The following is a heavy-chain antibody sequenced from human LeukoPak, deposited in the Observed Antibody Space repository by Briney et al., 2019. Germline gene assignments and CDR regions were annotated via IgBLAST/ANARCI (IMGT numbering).Heavy chain of an antibody. D-gene: IGHD3-22*01. CDR2: LNTDGSRT. Sequence: GGSLRLSCAASGFTFSSYGMTWVRQAPGKGLVWVSRLNTDGSRTSYADSVKGRLTISRDNSENTLYLQMNSLRAEDTAVYYCAKDGSGTMIVVTGWFDPWGQGTLVTVSS. V-gene: IGHV3-23*01. CDR3: AKDGSGTMIVVTGWFDP. CDR1: GFTFSSYG. J-gene: IGHJ5*02.